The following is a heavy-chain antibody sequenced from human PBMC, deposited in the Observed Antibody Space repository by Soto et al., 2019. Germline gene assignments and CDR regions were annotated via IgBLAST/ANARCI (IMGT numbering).Heavy chain of an antibody. CDR3: ARSVEWLASFDY. Sequence: QVQLVQSGAEVKKPGASVKVSCKASGYTFTSYDINWVRQATGQGLEWMGWMNPNSGNTGYAQKFQGRVTMTRNTSISPDYMGLSSLRSADTAVYYCARSVEWLASFDYWGQGTLVTVSS. D-gene: IGHD6-19*01. CDR2: MNPNSGNT. J-gene: IGHJ4*02. V-gene: IGHV1-8*01. CDR1: GYTFTSYD.